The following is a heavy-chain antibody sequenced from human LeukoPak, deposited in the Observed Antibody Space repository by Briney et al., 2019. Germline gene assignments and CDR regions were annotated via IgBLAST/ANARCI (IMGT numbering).Heavy chain of an antibody. V-gene: IGHV1-8*01. D-gene: IGHD3-3*01. J-gene: IGHJ6*02. CDR3: ARGGGYDFWSGYYTGDYYYGMDV. CDR1: GYTFTSYD. Sequence: GASVKVSCKASGYTFTSYDINWVRQATGQGLEWMGWMNPNSGNTGYAQKFQGRVTMTRNTSISTAYMELSSLRSEGTAVYYCARGGGYDFWSGYYTGDYYYGMDVWGQGTTVTASS. CDR2: MNPNSGNT.